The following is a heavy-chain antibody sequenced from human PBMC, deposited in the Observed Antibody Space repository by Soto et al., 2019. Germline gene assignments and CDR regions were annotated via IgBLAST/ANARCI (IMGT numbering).Heavy chain of an antibody. CDR3: AKDSWYFDL. V-gene: IGHV3-74*01. CDR1: GFIFTNFW. D-gene: IGHD6-13*01. J-gene: IGHJ4*02. Sequence: GGSLRLSCEASGFIFTNFWMHWVRQVPGKGLVWVSRIDTSGSCTSYTDSVKGRFTISRDNAKNTVSLQMNSLRAEDTGVYYCAKDSWYFDLWSQGSLVTVSS. CDR2: IDTSGSCT.